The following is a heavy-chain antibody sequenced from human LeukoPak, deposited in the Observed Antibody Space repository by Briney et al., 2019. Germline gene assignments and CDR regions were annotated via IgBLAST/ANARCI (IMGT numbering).Heavy chain of an antibody. CDR2: IHDDGTVK. D-gene: IGHD3-9*01. Sequence: PGGSLRLSCAASGFSFTAYAMSWFRQAPGKGLEWVANIHDDGTVKNYVDSVKGRFTISRDNAKNSLYLQMNSLKVEDTALYYCVKDITDYDIPWGQGTLVTVSS. V-gene: IGHV3-7*03. J-gene: IGHJ5*02. CDR1: GFSFTAYA. CDR3: VKDITDYDIP.